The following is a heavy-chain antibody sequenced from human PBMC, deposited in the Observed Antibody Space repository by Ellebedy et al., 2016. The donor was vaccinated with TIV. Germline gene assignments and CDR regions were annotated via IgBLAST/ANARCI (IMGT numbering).Heavy chain of an antibody. CDR2: ISRTDDST. D-gene: IGHD4-17*01. V-gene: IGHV3-23*01. Sequence: GGSLRLSXTASGFTFSSYVMCWVRQAPGQGLQWVSGISRTDDSTYYADSVKGRFTISRDDPKNTLYLQMNSLRVEDTAVYYCAKDRDDDGDYVFDSWGQGTLVTVSS. CDR1: GFTFSSYV. CDR3: AKDRDDDGDYVFDS. J-gene: IGHJ4*02.